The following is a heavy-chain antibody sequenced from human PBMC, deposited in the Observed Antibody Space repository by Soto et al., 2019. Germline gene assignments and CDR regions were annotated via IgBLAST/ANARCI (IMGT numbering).Heavy chain of an antibody. CDR2: IIPILGIA. CDR3: ARDLLGQQRVGLGGN. CDR1: GGTFSSYT. V-gene: IGHV1-69*08. D-gene: IGHD6-13*01. J-gene: IGHJ4*02. Sequence: QVQLVQSGAEVKKPGSSVKVSCKASGGTFSSYTISWVRQAPGQGLEWMGRIIPILGIANYAQKFQGRVTITADKSTSTAYMELSSLRSEDTAVYYCARDLLGQQRVGLGGNWGQGTLVTVSS.